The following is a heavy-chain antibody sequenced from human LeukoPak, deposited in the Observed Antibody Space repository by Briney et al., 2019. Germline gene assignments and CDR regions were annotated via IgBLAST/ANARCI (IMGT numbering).Heavy chain of an antibody. J-gene: IGHJ3*02. CDR1: GYTFTSYY. CDR3: ARDQGYSGSYYRGPSNAFDI. Sequence: ASVKVSCKASGYTFTSYYMHWVRQAPGQGLEWMGIINPSGGSTSYAQKFQGRVTMTRDMSTSTVYMELSSLRSEDTAVYYCARDQGYSGSYYRGPSNAFDIWGQGTMVTVSS. CDR2: INPSGGST. D-gene: IGHD1-26*01. V-gene: IGHV1-46*01.